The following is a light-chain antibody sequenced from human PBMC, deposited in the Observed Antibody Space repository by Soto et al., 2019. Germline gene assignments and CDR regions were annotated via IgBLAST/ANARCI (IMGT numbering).Light chain of an antibody. CDR3: SSYTSGSTLVV. CDR1: SSDVGAYNY. CDR2: EVT. V-gene: IGLV2-14*01. Sequence: QSVLTQPASVSGSPGQSITISCTGSSSDVGAYNYVSWYQQHPGKAPRLMIYEVTNRPSRVSNRFSGSKSGNTASLTISGLRAEDEADYYCSSYTSGSTLVVFGGGTKLTVL. J-gene: IGLJ2*01.